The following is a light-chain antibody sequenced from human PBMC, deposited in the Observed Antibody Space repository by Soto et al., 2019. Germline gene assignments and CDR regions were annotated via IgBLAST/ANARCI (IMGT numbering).Light chain of an antibody. CDR3: QQYDNWPQT. Sequence: SPGTLALSPGERATLSCRASQSVSSSDLAWYQHKPGQAPRLLIYGASTRATGIPARFSGRGSGTEFTLTISSLQSVDFAVYYCQQYDNWPQTFGQGTKVDIK. CDR2: GAS. V-gene: IGKV3-15*01. CDR1: QSVSSSD. J-gene: IGKJ1*01.